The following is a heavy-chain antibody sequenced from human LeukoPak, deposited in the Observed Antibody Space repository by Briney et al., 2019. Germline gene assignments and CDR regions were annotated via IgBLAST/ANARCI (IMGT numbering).Heavy chain of an antibody. CDR2: INHSGST. V-gene: IGHV4-34*01. Sequence: SETLSLTCAVYGGSFSGYYWSWIRQPPGKGLEWIGEINHSGSTNYNPSLKSRVTISVDTSKNQFSLKLSSVTAADTAVYYCARGHSNSGAFDIWGQGTMVTASS. CDR1: GGSFSGYY. CDR3: ARGHSNSGAFDI. D-gene: IGHD1-26*01. J-gene: IGHJ3*02.